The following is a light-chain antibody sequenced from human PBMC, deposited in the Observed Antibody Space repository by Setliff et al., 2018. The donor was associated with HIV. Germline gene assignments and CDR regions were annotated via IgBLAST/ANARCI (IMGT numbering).Light chain of an antibody. J-gene: IGLJ1*01. CDR3: ASYTSSSTYV. CDR2: DVS. V-gene: IGLV2-14*01. Sequence: QSALAQPASVSGSPGQSITISCTGTSSDVGGYNYVSWYQQHPGKASKLMIYDVSKRPSGVSDRFSGSKSGNTASLTISGLQAEDDEPDYYCASYTSSSTYVFGTGTKVTVL. CDR1: SSDVGGYNY.